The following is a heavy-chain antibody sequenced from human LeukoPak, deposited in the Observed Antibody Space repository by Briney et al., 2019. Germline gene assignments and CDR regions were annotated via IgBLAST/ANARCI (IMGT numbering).Heavy chain of an antibody. J-gene: IGHJ6*03. Sequence: SETLSPTCAVYGGSFSGYYWSWIRQPPGKGLEWIGEINHSGSTNYNPSLKSRVTISVDTSKNQFSLKLSSVTAADTAVYYCARGRVENVLRYFDWLYYYMDVWGKGTTVTVSS. V-gene: IGHV4-34*01. D-gene: IGHD3-9*01. CDR1: GGSFSGYY. CDR2: INHSGST. CDR3: ARGRVENVLRYFDWLYYYMDV.